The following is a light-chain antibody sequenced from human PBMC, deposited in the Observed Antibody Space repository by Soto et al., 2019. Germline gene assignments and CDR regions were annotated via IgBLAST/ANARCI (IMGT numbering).Light chain of an antibody. J-gene: IGLJ2*01. CDR1: SSNIGSNY. Sequence: SVLTQPPSASGTPGQRVTISCSGSSSNIGSNYVYWYQQVPGTAPRLLMYRASQRPSGVPDRFSGSKSGTSASLAISGLRSEDEADYYCAAWDDTLKGLVFGGGTKVTVL. CDR3: AAWDDTLKGLV. V-gene: IGLV1-47*01. CDR2: RAS.